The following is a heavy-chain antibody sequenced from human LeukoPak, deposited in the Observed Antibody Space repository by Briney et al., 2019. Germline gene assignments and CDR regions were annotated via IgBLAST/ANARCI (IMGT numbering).Heavy chain of an antibody. D-gene: IGHD2-15*01. Sequence: GGPLRLSCAASGFTFSSFALSWVRQAPGKGLEWVSAISGNGGNTYYADSVKGRFTISRDNSKNTLYLQVNSLRAEDTAVYYCAKDAVVVAPGVIDYWGQGTLVTVSS. CDR3: AKDAVVVAPGVIDY. CDR2: ISGNGGNT. V-gene: IGHV3-23*01. J-gene: IGHJ4*02. CDR1: GFTFSSFA.